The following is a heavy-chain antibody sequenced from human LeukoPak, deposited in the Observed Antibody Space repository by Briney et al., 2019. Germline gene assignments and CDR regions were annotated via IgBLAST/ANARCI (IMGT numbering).Heavy chain of an antibody. CDR1: GLTVNSKY. V-gene: IGHV3-53*01. Sequence: PGGSLRLSCAASGLTVNSKYMSWVRQAPGKGLEWVSIIYSGGSTNYADSVKGRFTISRENSKNTVYLQMNSLRAEDTAVYYCTGDVYQHWGQGTLVTVSS. CDR2: IYSGGST. J-gene: IGHJ1*01. D-gene: IGHD1-14*01. CDR3: TGDVYQH.